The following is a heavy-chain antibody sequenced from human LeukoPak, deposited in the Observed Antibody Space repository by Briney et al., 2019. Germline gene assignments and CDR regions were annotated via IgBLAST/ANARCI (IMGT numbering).Heavy chain of an antibody. V-gene: IGHV1-69*04. CDR3: ARSTTVTSDSWFDP. Sequence: SVKVSCKASGGTFSSYAISWVRQAPGQGLEWMGRIIPILGIANYAQKFQGRVTITADKSTSTAYMELSSLRSEDTAVYYCARSTTVTSDSWFDPWGQGTLVTVSS. J-gene: IGHJ5*02. CDR1: GGTFSSYA. D-gene: IGHD4-17*01. CDR2: IIPILGIA.